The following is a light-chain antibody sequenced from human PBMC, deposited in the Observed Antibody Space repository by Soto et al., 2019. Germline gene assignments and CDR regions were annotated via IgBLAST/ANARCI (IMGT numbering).Light chain of an antibody. CDR2: GAS. Sequence: EIAMTQSPATLSVFPGDRATLSCRASQSVNSNLAWYQQTPGQAPRLLIYGASTSATGIPARFSGSGSGTDFTLTISSLKSEDFEVYYCEHYANWPGTFSRRTPVDTK. J-gene: IGKJ4*01. V-gene: IGKV3-15*01. CDR1: QSVNSN. CDR3: EHYANWPGT.